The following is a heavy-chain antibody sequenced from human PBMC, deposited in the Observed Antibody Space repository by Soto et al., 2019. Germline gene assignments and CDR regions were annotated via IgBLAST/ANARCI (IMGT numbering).Heavy chain of an antibody. J-gene: IGHJ4*02. V-gene: IGHV4-34*02. Sequence: QVQLQQWGAGLLKPSETLSLTCAVSGGSFSDFYWPWIRQLPGKGLEWIGEINHIGYTNYNPSLESRVAISVDTSKNQFSLNLRSVTAADTAVYYCGPRGAVAPRGYWGQGTLVTVSS. CDR2: INHIGYT. CDR1: GGSFSDFY. CDR3: GPRGAVAPRGY. D-gene: IGHD2-15*01.